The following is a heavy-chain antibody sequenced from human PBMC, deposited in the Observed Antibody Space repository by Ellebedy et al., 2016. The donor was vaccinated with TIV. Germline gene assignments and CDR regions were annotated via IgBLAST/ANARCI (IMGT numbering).Heavy chain of an antibody. CDR3: AKDKGYDSSGQHFDY. V-gene: IGHV3-49*04. D-gene: IGHD3-22*01. Sequence: GESLKISCAVSGFTFSSYGMHWVRQAPGKGLEWVGFIRSKAHGGTIEYAASVKGRFTISRDDSKSIAYLQMNSLKSEDTAVYYCAKDKGYDSSGQHFDYWGQGTLVTVSS. CDR1: GFTFSSYG. CDR2: IRSKAHGGTI. J-gene: IGHJ4*02.